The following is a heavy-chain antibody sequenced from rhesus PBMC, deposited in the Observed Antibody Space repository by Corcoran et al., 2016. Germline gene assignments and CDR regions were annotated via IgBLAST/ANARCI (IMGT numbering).Heavy chain of an antibody. CDR1: GFSLSTSGMG. CDR3: ARHTVAATHFDY. Sequence: QVTLKESGPALVKPTQTLTLTCTFSGFSLSTSGMGVGWIRQPARKTLEWLAHIYWNEDKYYRTSLKSRLTISKDTSKNQVVLTMTNMDPVDTATFYCARHTVAATHFDYWGQGVLVTVSS. CDR2: IYWNEDK. V-gene: IGHV2-1*01. D-gene: IGHD4-29*01. J-gene: IGHJ4*01.